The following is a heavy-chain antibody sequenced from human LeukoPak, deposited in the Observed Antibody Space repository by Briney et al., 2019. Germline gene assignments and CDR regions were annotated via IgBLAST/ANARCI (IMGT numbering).Heavy chain of an antibody. CDR3: ARGEGALI. CDR2: INPNTGNT. CDR1: GYTFGIYD. V-gene: IGHV1-8*02. J-gene: IGHJ4*02. D-gene: IGHD1-26*01. Sequence: GASVKVSCKASGYTFGIYDINWVRQATGQGLEWMGWINPNTGNTGYAQKFQGRVTMTTDTSTSTAYMELRSLRSDDTAVYYCARGEGALIWGQGTLVTVSS.